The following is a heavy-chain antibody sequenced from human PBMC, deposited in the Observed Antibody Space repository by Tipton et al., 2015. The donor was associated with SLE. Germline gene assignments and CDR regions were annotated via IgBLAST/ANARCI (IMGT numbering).Heavy chain of an antibody. Sequence: SLRLSCAASGFTFSDYYMSWIRQAPGKGLEWVSYIRSSGSTIYYADSVKGRFTISRDNAKNSLYLKMNSLRAEDTAVYYCARDGYYGAWRYDAFDIWGNGTMVTVSS. CDR2: IRSSGSTI. V-gene: IGHV3-11*04. CDR1: GFTFSDYY. D-gene: IGHD4/OR15-4a*01. J-gene: IGHJ3*02. CDR3: ARDGYYGAWRYDAFDI.